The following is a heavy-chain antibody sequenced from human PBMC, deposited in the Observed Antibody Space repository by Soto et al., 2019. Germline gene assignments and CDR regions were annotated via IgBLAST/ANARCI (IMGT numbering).Heavy chain of an antibody. V-gene: IGHV1-69*06. Sequence: QVQLVQSGAEVKKPGSSVKVSCKASGGTFSSYAISWVRQAPGQGLEWMGGIIPIFGTANYAQKFQGRVTITADKSTSTAYMELSSLRSEDTAVYYCARPFYYYDSSGYSYYFDYWGQGTLVTVSS. CDR3: ARPFYYYDSSGYSYYFDY. J-gene: IGHJ4*02. CDR2: IIPIFGTA. D-gene: IGHD3-22*01. CDR1: GGTFSSYA.